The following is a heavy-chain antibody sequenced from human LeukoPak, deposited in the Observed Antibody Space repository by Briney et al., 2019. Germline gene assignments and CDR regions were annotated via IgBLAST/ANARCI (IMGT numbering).Heavy chain of an antibody. CDR2: ISGSGGST. V-gene: IGHV3-23*01. D-gene: IGHD3-22*01. CDR1: GFTFSSYA. Sequence: PGGSLRLSCAASGFTFSSYAMSWVRQAPGKGLEWVSAISGSGGSTYYADSVKGRFTIPRDNSKNTLYLQMNSLRAEDTAVYYCAKDYYDSSGYGLFDYWGQGTLVTVSS. CDR3: AKDYYDSSGYGLFDY. J-gene: IGHJ4*02.